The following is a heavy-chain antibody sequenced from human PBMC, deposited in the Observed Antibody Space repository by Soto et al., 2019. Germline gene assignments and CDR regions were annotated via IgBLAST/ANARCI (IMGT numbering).Heavy chain of an antibody. V-gene: IGHV4-59*08. CDR1: GGSISSYY. CDR3: ARRYGGYLDY. CDR2: IYYSGST. Sequence: QVQLQESGPGLVKPSETLSLPCTVSGGSISSYYWSWIRQPPGKGLEWIGYIYYSGSTNYNPSLKSRVSISVDTSKNQFTLNLSSVTAADTAVYYCARRYGGYLDYWGQGTLVTVSS. D-gene: IGHD4-17*01. J-gene: IGHJ4*02.